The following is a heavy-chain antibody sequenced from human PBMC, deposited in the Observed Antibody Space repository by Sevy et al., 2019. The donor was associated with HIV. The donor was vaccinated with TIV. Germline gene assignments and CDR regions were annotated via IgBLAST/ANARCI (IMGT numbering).Heavy chain of an antibody. D-gene: IGHD4-17*01. J-gene: IGHJ4*02. V-gene: IGHV3-9*01. CDR3: VKDRSYGGNSFDF. CDR1: GFTFDDYA. Sequence: GGSLRLSCAASGFTFDDYAMHWVRQAPGKGLEWVSDISWNSGSIGYADSVKGRFTISRDNAKNSLYLQMNSLRAEDTALYFCVKDRSYGGNSFDFWGQGTLVTVSS. CDR2: ISWNSGSI.